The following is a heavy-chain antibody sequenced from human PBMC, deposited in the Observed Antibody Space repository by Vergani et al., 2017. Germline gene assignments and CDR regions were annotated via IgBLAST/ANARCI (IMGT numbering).Heavy chain of an antibody. CDR1: GGSISSSSYY. Sequence: QLQLQESGPGLVKPSETLSLTCTVSGGSISSSSYYWGWIRQPPGKGLEWIGSIYYSGSTYYNPSLKSRVTISVDTSKNQFSLKLSSVTAADTAVYYCARSNVEYSSSSAFDYWGQETLVTVSS. CDR3: ARSNVEYSSSSAFDY. D-gene: IGHD6-6*01. J-gene: IGHJ4*02. V-gene: IGHV4-39*01. CDR2: IYYSGST.